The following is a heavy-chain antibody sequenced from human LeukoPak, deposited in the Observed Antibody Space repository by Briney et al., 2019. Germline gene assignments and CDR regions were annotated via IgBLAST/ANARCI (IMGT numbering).Heavy chain of an antibody. V-gene: IGHV4-39*01. CDR2: IYYSGST. CDR1: GGSISSSSYY. Sequence: PSETLSLTCTVSGGSISSSSYYWGWIRQPPGKGLEWIGSIYYSGSTYYNPSLKSRVTISVDTSKNQFSLKLSSVTAADTAVYYCASGHARITMIVVVIFDAFDIWGQGTMATVSS. CDR3: ASGHARITMIVVVIFDAFDI. J-gene: IGHJ3*02. D-gene: IGHD3-22*01.